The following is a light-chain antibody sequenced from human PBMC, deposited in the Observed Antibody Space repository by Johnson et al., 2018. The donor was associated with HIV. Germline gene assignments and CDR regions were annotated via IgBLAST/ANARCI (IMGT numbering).Light chain of an antibody. Sequence: QPVLTQPPSVSAAPGQKVTISCSGSSSNIGNNYVSWYQQLPGTAPKLLIYDNNKRPSGIPDRFSGSKSGTSATLGITGLQTGDEADYYCGTWDSSLSTYVFRTVTKVTVL. CDR3: GTWDSSLSTYV. J-gene: IGLJ1*01. CDR1: SSNIGNNY. V-gene: IGLV1-51*01. CDR2: DNN.